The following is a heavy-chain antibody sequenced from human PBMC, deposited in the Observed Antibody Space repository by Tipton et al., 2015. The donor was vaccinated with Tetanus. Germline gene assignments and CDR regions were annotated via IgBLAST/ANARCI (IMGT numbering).Heavy chain of an antibody. J-gene: IGHJ5*02. D-gene: IGHD3-16*01. CDR3: ARAHLTAGRMSPWGT. CDR2: FSSDGRST. CDR1: GFSLETFG. Sequence: SLRLSCVASGFSLETFGINWVRQAPGKGLEWIAYFSSDGRSTFYADSVKGRYTISRDVAKNSLDLQMNSLTAEDTAVYHCARAHLTAGRMSPWGTWGQGTLVTVSS. V-gene: IGHV3-48*03.